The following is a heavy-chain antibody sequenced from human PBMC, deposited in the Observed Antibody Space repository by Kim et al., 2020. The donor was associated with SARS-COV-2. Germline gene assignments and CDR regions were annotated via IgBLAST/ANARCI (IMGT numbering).Heavy chain of an antibody. CDR3: ARDLSIAVAGMGVRDAFDI. Sequence: SETLSLTCTVSGGSISSSSYYWGWIRQPPGKGLEWIGSIYYSGSTYYNPSLKSRVTISVDTSKNQFSLKLSSVTAADTAVYYCARDLSIAVAGMGVRDAFDIWGQGTMVTVSS. CDR2: IYYSGST. CDR1: GGSISSSSYY. J-gene: IGHJ3*02. D-gene: IGHD6-19*01. V-gene: IGHV4-39*01.